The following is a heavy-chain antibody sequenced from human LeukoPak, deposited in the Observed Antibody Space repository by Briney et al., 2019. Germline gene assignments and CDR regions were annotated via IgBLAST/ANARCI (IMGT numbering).Heavy chain of an antibody. Sequence: GASVKVSCKASGGTFSSYAISWVRQAPGQGLEWMGGIIPIFGTANYAQKFQGRVTITADESTSTAYMELSSLRSEDTAVYYCARDRYLSNWNLFTLDYWGQETLVTVSS. J-gene: IGHJ4*02. CDR2: IIPIFGTA. D-gene: IGHD1-20*01. V-gene: IGHV1-69*13. CDR3: ARDRYLSNWNLFTLDY. CDR1: GGTFSSYA.